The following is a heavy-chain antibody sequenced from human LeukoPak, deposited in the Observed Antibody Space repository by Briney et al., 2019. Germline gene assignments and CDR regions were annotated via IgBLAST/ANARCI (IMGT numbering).Heavy chain of an antibody. CDR2: ISYDGSNK. V-gene: IGHV3-30-3*01. D-gene: IGHD6-13*01. J-gene: IGHJ6*02. Sequence: PGRSLRLSCAASGFTFSSYAMHWVRQAPGKGLEWVAVISYDGSNKYYADSVKGRFTISRDNSKNTLYLQMNSLRAEDTAVYYCARARCSSSRYGCYYYYGMDVWGQGTTVTVSS. CDR1: GFTFSSYA. CDR3: ARARCSSSRYGCYYYYGMDV.